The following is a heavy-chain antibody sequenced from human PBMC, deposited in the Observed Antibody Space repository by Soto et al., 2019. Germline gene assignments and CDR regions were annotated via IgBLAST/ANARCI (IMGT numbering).Heavy chain of an antibody. CDR2: IYYSGST. V-gene: IGHV4-59*01. D-gene: IGHD3-3*01. Sequence: SETLSLTCTVSGGSISSYYWSWIRQPPGKGLEWIGYIYYSGSTNYNPSLKSRVTISVDTSKNQFSLKLSSVTAADTAVYYCARGDFSLYYDFWSGYYTSWFDPWGQGTLVTVSS. J-gene: IGHJ5*02. CDR3: ARGDFSLYYDFWSGYYTSWFDP. CDR1: GGSISSYY.